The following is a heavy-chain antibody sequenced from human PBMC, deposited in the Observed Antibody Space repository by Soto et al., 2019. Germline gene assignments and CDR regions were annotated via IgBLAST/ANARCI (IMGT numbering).Heavy chain of an antibody. CDR1: GGTFSTYT. V-gene: IGHV1-69*02. CDR2: IIPIIGII. J-gene: IGHJ4*02. Sequence: SVKVSCKASGGTFSTYTITWVRQAPGQGLEWMGRIIPIIGIINYAQKFQGRVTITADKSTSTAYMELSSLRSEDTAVYYCASKTYYYDSSGYYYESIGDYWGQGTLVTVSS. CDR3: ASKTYYYDSSGYYYESIGDY. D-gene: IGHD3-22*01.